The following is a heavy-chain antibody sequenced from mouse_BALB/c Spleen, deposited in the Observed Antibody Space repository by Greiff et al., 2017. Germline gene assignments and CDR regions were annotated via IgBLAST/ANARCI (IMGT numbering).Heavy chain of an antibody. CDR3: ARSNDGYPLYAMDY. Sequence: AWNWIRQFPGNKLEWMGYISYSGSTSYNPSLKSRISITRDTSKNQFFLQLNSVTTEDTATYYCARSNDGYPLYAMDYWGQGTSVTVSS. J-gene: IGHJ4*01. D-gene: IGHD2-3*01. CDR1: A. CDR2: ISYSGST. V-gene: IGHV3-2*02.